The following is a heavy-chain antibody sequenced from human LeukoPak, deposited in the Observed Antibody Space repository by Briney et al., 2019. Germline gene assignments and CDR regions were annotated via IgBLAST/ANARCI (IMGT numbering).Heavy chain of an antibody. V-gene: IGHV4-39*07. CDR1: GGSISSSSYY. CDR3: AREGSTSFLDY. J-gene: IGHJ4*02. D-gene: IGHD2-2*01. Sequence: SETLSLTCTVSGGSISSSSYYWGWIRQPPGKGLEWIGSIYYSGSTYYNPSLKSRVTISVDTSKNQFSLKLSSVTAADTAVYYCAREGSTSFLDYWGQGTLVTVSS. CDR2: IYYSGST.